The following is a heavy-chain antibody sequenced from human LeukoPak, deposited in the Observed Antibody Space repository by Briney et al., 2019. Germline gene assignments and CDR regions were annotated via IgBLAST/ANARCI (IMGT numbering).Heavy chain of an antibody. V-gene: IGHV3-7*03. CDR1: VFTFSYYW. CDR3: ARDQYEVPYYSNYDGMNV. J-gene: IGHJ6*02. D-gene: IGHD3-16*01. CDR2: IKQDGSEA. Sequence: PGRSLRLSCTASVFTFSYYWMSWVRQAPGKGLEWVANIKQDGSEASYVGSVKGRFTISRDNPRNSLYLQMNSLRAEDTAVYYCARDQYEVPYYSNYDGMNVWGQGTTVIVSS.